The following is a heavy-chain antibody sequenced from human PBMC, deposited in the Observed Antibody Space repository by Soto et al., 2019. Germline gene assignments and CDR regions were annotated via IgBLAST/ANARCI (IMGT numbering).Heavy chain of an antibody. D-gene: IGHD3-9*01. Sequence: SDTLSLTCSVSGVSISSGYWAWIRHPPGKVLEWIGYIYLGGSINYNASLKSRVIISVDTAKIQFSLSLSSVTAADTAFYYSTGAYCDLAGYIPDPWGQGTSATVSS. V-gene: IGHV4-59*07. CDR1: GVSISSGY. J-gene: IGHJ5*02. CDR2: IYLGGSI. CDR3: TGAYCDLAGYIPDP.